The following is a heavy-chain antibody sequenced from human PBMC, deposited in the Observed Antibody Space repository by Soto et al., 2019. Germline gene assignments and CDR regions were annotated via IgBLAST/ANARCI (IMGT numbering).Heavy chain of an antibody. J-gene: IGHJ4*02. V-gene: IGHV3-7*03. D-gene: IGHD2-2*02. CDR3: ARDRNWYTFES. CDR2: INQDGTEK. Sequence: PGGSLRLSCAASGFTFSAYWMDWVRQAPGKGLEWVANINQDGTEKHYMDSVNGRFTISRDNARNSVYLQMNNLRAEDTAVYFCARDRNWYTFESWGQGALVTVSS. CDR1: GFTFSAYW.